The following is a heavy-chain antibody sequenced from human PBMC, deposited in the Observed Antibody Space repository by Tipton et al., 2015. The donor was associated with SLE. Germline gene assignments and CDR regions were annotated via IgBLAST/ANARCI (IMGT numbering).Heavy chain of an antibody. CDR3: AIDLRGWYFVL. CDR2: IYTSGST. J-gene: IGHJ2*01. V-gene: IGHV4-61*02. Sequence: TLSLTCTVSGGSISSGSYYWSWIRQPAGKGLEWIGRIYTSGSTNYNPSLKSRVTISVDTSKNQFSLKLSSVTAADTAVYYCAIDLRGWYFVLWGRGTLVTVSS. D-gene: IGHD3-10*01. CDR1: GGSISSGSYY.